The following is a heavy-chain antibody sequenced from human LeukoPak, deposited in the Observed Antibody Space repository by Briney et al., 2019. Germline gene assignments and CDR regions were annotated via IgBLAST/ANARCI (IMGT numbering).Heavy chain of an antibody. D-gene: IGHD2-2*01. CDR1: GYTFTSYG. J-gene: IGHJ4*02. V-gene: IGHV1-18*01. CDR3: ARDLPVVPALSSDVNFDY. Sequence: ASVKVSCKASGYTFTSYGICWVRQAPGHGLEWMGWISAYNGNTNYAQKLQGRVTMATDTSTSTAYMELRSLRSDDTAVYYCARDLPVVPALSSDVNFDYWGQGTLVTVSS. CDR2: ISAYNGNT.